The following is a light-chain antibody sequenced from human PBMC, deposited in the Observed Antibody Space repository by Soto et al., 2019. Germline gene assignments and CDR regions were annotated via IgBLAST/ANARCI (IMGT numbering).Light chain of an antibody. J-gene: IGKJ1*01. CDR1: QNIPKY. V-gene: IGKV1-39*01. CDR2: EAT. CDR3: QQSFVSPWT. Sequence: DIQMTQSPSSLSASVGDSVTISCRASQNIPKYLNWYQQRPGKAPNLLVYEATSLETGVSSKFSGSGSGTEFTLTINSLQPEDFATYYCQQSFVSPWTFGQGT.